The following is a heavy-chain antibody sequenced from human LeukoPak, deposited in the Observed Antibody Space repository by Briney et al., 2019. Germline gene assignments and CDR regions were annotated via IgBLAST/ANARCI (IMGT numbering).Heavy chain of an antibody. Sequence: SETLSLTCTVSGGSISSYYWSWIRQPRGKGLEWIGYIYYSGSTNYNPSLKSRVTISVDTSKNQFSLKLSSVTAADTAVYYCAKGAGPPWFDPWGQGTLVTVSS. CDR2: IYYSGST. D-gene: IGHD6-19*01. J-gene: IGHJ5*02. CDR3: AKGAGPPWFDP. V-gene: IGHV4-59*08. CDR1: GGSISSYY.